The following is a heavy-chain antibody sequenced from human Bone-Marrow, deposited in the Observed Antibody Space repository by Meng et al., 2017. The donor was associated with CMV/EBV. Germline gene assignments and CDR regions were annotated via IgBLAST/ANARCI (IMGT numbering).Heavy chain of an antibody. CDR1: GFTFSSYE. CDR2: IYRGVST. CDR3: ATASGYTYGIDF. D-gene: IGHD5-18*01. V-gene: IGHV3-53*01. J-gene: IGHJ4*02. Sequence: GESLKISCAASGFTFSSYEMNWVRQAPGKGLECVSVIYRGVSTFYADSVKGRFTISRDDSKNTLHLQMNSLRAEDSAVYFCATASGYTYGIDFWGQGTPVTVSS.